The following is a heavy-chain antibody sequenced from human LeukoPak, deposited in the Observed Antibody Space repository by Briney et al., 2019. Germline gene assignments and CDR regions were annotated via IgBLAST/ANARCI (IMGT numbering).Heavy chain of an antibody. V-gene: IGHV1-2*06. J-gene: IGHJ4*02. CDR2: INPNSGGI. Sequence: ASVKVSCKASGYTFTGYYMHWVRQAPGQGLEWMGRINPNSGGINYAQKFQGRVTMTRDTSISTAYMELSRLRSDDTAVYYCARGNWELLDFDYWGQGTLVTVSS. CDR1: GYTFTGYY. CDR3: ARGNWELLDFDY. D-gene: IGHD1-26*01.